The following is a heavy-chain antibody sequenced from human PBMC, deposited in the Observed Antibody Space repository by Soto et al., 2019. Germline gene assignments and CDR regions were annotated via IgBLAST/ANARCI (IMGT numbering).Heavy chain of an antibody. CDR2: INHNTNT. CDR3: ARGVRLFRCSFDP. V-gene: IGHV4-34*01. J-gene: IGHJ5*02. Sequence: QVHLQQWGAGLLKPSETLSLTCAVYGGSFSDTYWNWFRQPPGKGLERIGEINHNTNTIYNPSLTSRVTISVDTSKNHCSRKLTSVTAADTAVYYWARGVRLFRCSFDPWGQGTLVTGSS. CDR1: GGSFSDTY. D-gene: IGHD2-15*01.